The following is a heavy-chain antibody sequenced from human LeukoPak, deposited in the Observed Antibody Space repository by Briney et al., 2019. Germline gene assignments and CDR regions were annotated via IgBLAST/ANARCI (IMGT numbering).Heavy chain of an antibody. CDR2: IYHRGST. Sequence: SGTLSLTCGVSGGSISSSKWWTGVRQPPGKGREGIGEIYHRGSTNYNPSLKRRATISVDKSKNQFSLKLSSVTAADTAIYYCARAGGSSDYWGQGTLVTVSS. J-gene: IGHJ4*02. D-gene: IGHD2-15*01. CDR3: ARAGGSSDY. CDR1: GGSISSSKW. V-gene: IGHV4-4*02.